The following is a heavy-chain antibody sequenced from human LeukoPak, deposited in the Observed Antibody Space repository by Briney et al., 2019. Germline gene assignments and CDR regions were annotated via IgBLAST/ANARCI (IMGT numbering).Heavy chain of an antibody. CDR2: INPNSGGT. CDR3: ARSRYDSSGYPGY. CDR1: GYTFTGYY. D-gene: IGHD3-22*01. Sequence: ASVKVSCKASGYTFTGYYMHWVRQAPGQGLEWMGWINPNSGGTNYAQKFQGRVTMTRDTSISTAYMELSRLRSDDTAVYYCARSRYDSSGYPGYWGQGTLVTVPS. J-gene: IGHJ4*02. V-gene: IGHV1-2*02.